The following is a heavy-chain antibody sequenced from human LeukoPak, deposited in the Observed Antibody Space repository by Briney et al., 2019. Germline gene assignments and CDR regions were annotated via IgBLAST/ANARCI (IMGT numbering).Heavy chain of an antibody. CDR2: ISAYNGNT. J-gene: IGHJ4*02. D-gene: IGHD2-8*01. CDR3: ARDRRYCSNGVCYEFDY. V-gene: IGHV1-18*01. Sequence: GASVKVSCTASGYTFTIYGISWVRQAPGQGLEWMGWISAYNGNTNYAQKLQGRVTMTTDTSTSTAYMELRSLRSDDTAVYYCARDRRYCSNGVCYEFDYWGQGTLVTVSS. CDR1: GYTFTIYG.